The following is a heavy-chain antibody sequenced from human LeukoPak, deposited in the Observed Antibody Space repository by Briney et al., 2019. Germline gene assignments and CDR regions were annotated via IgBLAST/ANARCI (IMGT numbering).Heavy chain of an antibody. CDR3: ARDRGGQLWLRRSNWFDP. D-gene: IGHD5-18*01. J-gene: IGHJ5*02. CDR2: IYYSGST. Sequence: PSETLSLTCTVSGGSISSGGYYWSWIRQHPGKGLEWIGYIYYSGSTYYNPSLKSRVTISVDTSKNQFSLKLSSVTAADTAVYYCARDRGGQLWLRRSNWFDPWGQGTLVTVSS. V-gene: IGHV4-31*03. CDR1: GGSISSGGYY.